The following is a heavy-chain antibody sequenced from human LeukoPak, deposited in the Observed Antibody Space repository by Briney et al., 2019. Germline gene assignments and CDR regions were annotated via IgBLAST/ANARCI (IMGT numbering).Heavy chain of an antibody. D-gene: IGHD6-19*01. V-gene: IGHV1-18*01. J-gene: IGHJ4*02. CDR3: ARDLREYSSGWYPFDY. Sequence: ASVKVSCKASGYTFTSYGISWVRQAPGQGPEWMGWISAYNGNTNYAQKLQGRVTMTTDTSTSTAYMELRSLRSDDTAVYYCARDLREYSSGWYPFDYWGQGTLVTVSS. CDR1: GYTFTSYG. CDR2: ISAYNGNT.